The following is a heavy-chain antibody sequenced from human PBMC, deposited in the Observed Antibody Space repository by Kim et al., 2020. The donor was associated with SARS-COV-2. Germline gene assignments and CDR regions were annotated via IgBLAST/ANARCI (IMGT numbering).Heavy chain of an antibody. J-gene: IGHJ6*02. CDR2: ISAYNGNT. Sequence: ASVKVSCKASGYTFTSYGISWVRQAPGQGLEWMGWISAYNGNTNYAQKLQGRVTMTTDTSTSTAYMELRSLRSDDTAVYYCAREVVGQRETPRHSSSWTDAYYYYGMDVWGQGTTVTVSS. CDR3: AREVVGQRETPRHSSSWTDAYYYYGMDV. CDR1: GYTFTSYG. D-gene: IGHD6-13*01. V-gene: IGHV1-18*01.